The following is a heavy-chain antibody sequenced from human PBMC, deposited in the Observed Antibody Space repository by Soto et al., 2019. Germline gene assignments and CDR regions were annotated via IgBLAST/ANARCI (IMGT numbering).Heavy chain of an antibody. CDR1: GGSLGSYY. Sequence: PSETLSLTCTVSGGSLGSYYWSWIRQTPGKVLEGIGYVFYTGRANYNASLKSRVSISLDTSNYQFSLKLSSVTAADTAAYYCARDGDGRMTTNPYYYNGMDVWGPGATVTVSS. CDR3: ARDGDGRMTTNPYYYNGMDV. J-gene: IGHJ6*02. D-gene: IGHD4-4*01. CDR2: VFYTGRA. V-gene: IGHV4-59*01.